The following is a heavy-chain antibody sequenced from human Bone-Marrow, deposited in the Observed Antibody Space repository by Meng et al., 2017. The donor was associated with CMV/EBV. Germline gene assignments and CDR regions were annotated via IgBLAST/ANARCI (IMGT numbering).Heavy chain of an antibody. J-gene: IGHJ6*02. CDR2: ISSSSRYI. V-gene: IGHV3-21*01. Sequence: GGSRRLSCAASGFTFSSYSMNWVRQAPGKGLEWVSSISSSSRYIYYADSVKGRFTISRDNAKNSLYLQMNSRRAEETAVYYCERDQTPAYYAFWSGQKPARNYYYYYGMDVWGQGTTVTVSS. CDR3: ERDQTPAYYAFWSGQKPARNYYYYYGMDV. D-gene: IGHD3-3*01. CDR1: GFTFSSYS.